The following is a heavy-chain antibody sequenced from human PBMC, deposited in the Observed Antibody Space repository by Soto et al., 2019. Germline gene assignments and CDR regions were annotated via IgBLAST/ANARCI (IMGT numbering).Heavy chain of an antibody. J-gene: IGHJ6*02. CDR1: GDSVSSNSAA. Sequence: SQTLSLTCATSGDSVSSNSAAWNWIRQSPSRGLEWLGRTYYRSKWYNDYAVSVKSRITINPDTSKNQFSLQLNSVTPEDTAVYYCARDQQLVSQNYYYYGMDVWGQGTTVTVSS. CDR3: ARDQQLVSQNYYYYGMDV. D-gene: IGHD6-13*01. CDR2: TYYRSKWYN. V-gene: IGHV6-1*01.